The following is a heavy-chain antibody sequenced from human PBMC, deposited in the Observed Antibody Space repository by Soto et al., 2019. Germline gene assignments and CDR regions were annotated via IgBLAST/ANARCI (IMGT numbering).Heavy chain of an antibody. D-gene: IGHD3-16*01. Sequence: SETLSLTCAVYGGSFSGYYWSWIRQPPGKGLEWIGEINHSGSTNYNPSLKSRVTISVDTSKNQFSLSLNSVTAADTAVYFCAIGLFYALDSYNGRSMHYCGQGARVTVSA. CDR2: INHSGST. V-gene: IGHV4-34*01. CDR3: AIGLFYALDSYNGRSMHY. J-gene: IGHJ4*02. CDR1: GGSFSGYY.